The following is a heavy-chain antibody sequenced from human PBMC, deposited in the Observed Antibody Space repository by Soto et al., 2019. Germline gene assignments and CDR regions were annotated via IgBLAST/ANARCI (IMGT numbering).Heavy chain of an antibody. CDR1: GGTFSSYA. Sequence: SVKVSCKASGGTFSSYAISWVRQAPGQGLEWMGGIIPIFGTANYAQKFQGRVTITTDKSTSTPYMELSSLRSEDTAVYYCARDKITIFGVVKYYYGMDVWGQGTTVTVSS. V-gene: IGHV1-69*05. CDR3: ARDKITIFGVVKYYYGMDV. CDR2: IIPIFGTA. D-gene: IGHD3-3*01. J-gene: IGHJ6*02.